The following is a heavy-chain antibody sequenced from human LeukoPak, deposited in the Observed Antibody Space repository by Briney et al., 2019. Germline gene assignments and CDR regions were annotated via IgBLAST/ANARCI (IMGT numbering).Heavy chain of an antibody. V-gene: IGHV3-33*01. CDR1: GFTFSSYG. J-gene: IGHJ3*02. CDR2: MWYDGSNK. Sequence: GRSLRLSCAASGFTFSSYGMHWVRQAPGRGLEWVAVMWYDGSNKYYADSVKGRFTISRDNSKNTLYLQMNSLRAEDTAVYYCARDNPPPYSSGWEGAFDIWGQGTMVTVSS. D-gene: IGHD6-19*01. CDR3: ARDNPPPYSSGWEGAFDI.